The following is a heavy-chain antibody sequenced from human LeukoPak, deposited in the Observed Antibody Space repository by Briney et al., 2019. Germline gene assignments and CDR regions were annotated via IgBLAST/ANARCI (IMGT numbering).Heavy chain of an antibody. CDR3: ARWLSHAFDT. Sequence: GGSLRLSCAASGFTFSSYAMHWVRQAPGKGLEWVTVISYDGGDKYYADSVKGRFTISRDNSKNTLYLQMNSLRAEDTAVYYCARWLSHAFDTWGQGTMVTVSS. CDR2: ISYDGGDK. V-gene: IGHV3-30-3*01. CDR1: GFTFSSYA. J-gene: IGHJ3*02. D-gene: IGHD3-22*01.